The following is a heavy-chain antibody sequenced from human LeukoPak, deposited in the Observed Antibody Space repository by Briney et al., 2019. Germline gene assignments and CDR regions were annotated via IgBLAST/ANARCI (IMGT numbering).Heavy chain of an antibody. V-gene: IGHV4-59*12. CDR2: AHHGGTF. CDR1: GASISTYW. J-gene: IGHJ4*02. Sequence: PSETLSLTCAVSGASISTYWWVWVRQAPGEGLEWVGEAHHGGTFNYNPSLESRVTISLDTSNNQFSLTLRSMTAADTAVYYCARDDVRNRGFNDYWGQGTLVTVSS. D-gene: IGHD3-10*01. CDR3: ARDDVRNRGFNDY.